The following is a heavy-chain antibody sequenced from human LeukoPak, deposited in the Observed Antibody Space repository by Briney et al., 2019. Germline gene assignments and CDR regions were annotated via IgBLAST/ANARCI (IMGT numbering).Heavy chain of an antibody. CDR1: GFTSIAYA. V-gene: IGHV3-64*01. Sequence: SGGYLGFSCAAPGFTSIAYALHWVAQAQGSGLDIVSAISSNGGSTYYANSVKGRFTISRDNSKNTLYLQMGSLRAEDMAVYYCARVGAPGPVYFDYWGQGTLVTVSS. D-gene: IGHD1-26*01. CDR2: ISSNGGST. J-gene: IGHJ4*02. CDR3: ARVGAPGPVYFDY.